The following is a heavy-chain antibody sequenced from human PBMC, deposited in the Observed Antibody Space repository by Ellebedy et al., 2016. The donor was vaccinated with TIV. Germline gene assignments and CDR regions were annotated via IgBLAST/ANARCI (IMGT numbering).Heavy chain of an antibody. CDR1: EFTFSSYA. CDR3: ARDFGYCSSTSCYEYYYYYYGMDV. D-gene: IGHD2-2*01. V-gene: IGHV3-30-3*01. Sequence: GGSLRLXXAASEFTFSSYAMHWVRQAPGKGLEWVAVISYDGSNKYYADSVKGRFTISRDNSKNTLYLQMNSLRAEDTAVYYCARDFGYCSSTSCYEYYYYYYGMDVWGQGTTVTVSS. J-gene: IGHJ6*02. CDR2: ISYDGSNK.